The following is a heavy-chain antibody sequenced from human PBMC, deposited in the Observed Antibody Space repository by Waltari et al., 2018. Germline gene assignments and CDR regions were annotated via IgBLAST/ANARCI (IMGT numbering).Heavy chain of an antibody. D-gene: IGHD5-12*01. CDR2: IIPIFGTA. Sequence: QVQLVQSGAEVKKPGSSVKVSCKASGGTFSSYAISWVRQAPGQGLEWMGGIIPIFGTANNGQKFQGRVTITADEPTSTAYMELSSLRSEDTAVYYCARAGGEMATIGGGFDYWGQGTLVTVSS. V-gene: IGHV1-69*01. J-gene: IGHJ4*02. CDR1: GGTFSSYA. CDR3: ARAGGEMATIGGGFDY.